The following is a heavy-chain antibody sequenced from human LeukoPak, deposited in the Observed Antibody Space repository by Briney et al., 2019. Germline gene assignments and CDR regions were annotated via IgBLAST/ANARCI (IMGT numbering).Heavy chain of an antibody. D-gene: IGHD3-9*01. CDR1: GYSFTSYW. V-gene: IGHV5-51*01. CDR3: ARQADYNVLTGYHKGHLDY. CDR2: IYPGDSDT. Sequence: GGSLRLSCKGSGYSFTSYWIGWGRQMPGKGLGWEGIIYPGDSDTRYSPSFQGQVTISADKSITTAYLQWSSMQASDTAMYYCARQADYNVLTGYHKGHLDYWGQGTLVTVSS. J-gene: IGHJ4*02.